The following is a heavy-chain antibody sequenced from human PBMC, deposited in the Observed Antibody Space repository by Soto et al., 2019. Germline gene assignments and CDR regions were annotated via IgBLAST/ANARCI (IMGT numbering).Heavy chain of an antibody. Sequence: QVQLQESGPGLVKPSQTLSLTCTVSGGSISSGGYYWSWIRQHPGKGLEWIGYIYDSGSTYYNPSLKSRVTQSLDPSKNQFSRKLSSVTAADTAVYYCARGRRCGYSIKYYYGMDVWGQGTTVTVSS. CDR3: ARGRRCGYSIKYYYGMDV. CDR1: GGSISSGGYY. CDR2: IYDSGST. J-gene: IGHJ6*02. D-gene: IGHD4-4*01. V-gene: IGHV4-31*03.